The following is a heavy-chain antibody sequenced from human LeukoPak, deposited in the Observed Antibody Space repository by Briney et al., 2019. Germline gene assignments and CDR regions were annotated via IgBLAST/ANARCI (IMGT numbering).Heavy chain of an antibody. V-gene: IGHV4-59*01. CDR3: ARGYSSSWNYFDY. Sequence: SETLSLTCTVSGCSISSYFWSWIRQPPGKGLEWIGYISDSGSTNYNPSLKSRVTISIDTSENQFSLKVRSVTAADTAVYYCARGYSSSWNYFDYWGQGTLVTVSS. CDR1: GCSISSYF. J-gene: IGHJ4*02. CDR2: ISDSGST. D-gene: IGHD6-13*01.